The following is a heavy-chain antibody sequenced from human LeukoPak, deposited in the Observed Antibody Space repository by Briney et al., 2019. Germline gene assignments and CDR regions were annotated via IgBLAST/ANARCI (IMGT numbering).Heavy chain of an antibody. V-gene: IGHV1-18*01. Sequence: ASVKVSCKAPGYTFTSYGISWVRQAPVQGLEWMGWISAYNGNTNYAQKLQGRVTMTTDTSTSTAYMELRSLRSDDTAVYYCARATSSIAARAYYYYYYMDVWGKGTTVTVSS. J-gene: IGHJ6*03. CDR3: ARATSSIAARAYYYYYYMDV. CDR1: GYTFTSYG. D-gene: IGHD6-6*01. CDR2: ISAYNGNT.